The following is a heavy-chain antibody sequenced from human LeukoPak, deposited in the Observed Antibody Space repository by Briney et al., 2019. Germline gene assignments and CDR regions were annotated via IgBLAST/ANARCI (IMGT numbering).Heavy chain of an antibody. CDR3: ARASWIVGAYYFDY. CDR2: INFSGNT. J-gene: IGHJ4*02. V-gene: IGHV4-39*07. CDR1: GGSISSPSYY. D-gene: IGHD1-26*01. Sequence: KSSETLSLTCSVSGGSISSPSYYWGWIRQPPGKGLEWIGKINFSGNTFYNPSLKTRVTISVDTSKNQFSLELSSVTAADTAVYYCARASWIVGAYYFDYWGQGTPVTVSS.